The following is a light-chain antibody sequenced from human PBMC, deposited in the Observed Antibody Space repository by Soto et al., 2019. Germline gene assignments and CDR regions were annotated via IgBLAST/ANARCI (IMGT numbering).Light chain of an antibody. J-gene: IGKJ5*01. CDR1: QSISNY. V-gene: IGKV3-11*01. CDR2: XXX. Sequence: EIVLTQSPVTLSLSPGERATLSCRASQSISNYLTWYQQKPGQVPRLLIXXXXXRDTGIPDRFGGSGSGKDFTLTISSLEPEDFAVYYCQQYSNWPPITLGQGTRLEI. CDR3: QQYSNWPPIT.